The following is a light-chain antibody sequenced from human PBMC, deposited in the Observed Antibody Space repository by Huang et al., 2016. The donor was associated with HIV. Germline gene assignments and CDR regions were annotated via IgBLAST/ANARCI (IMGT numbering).Light chain of an antibody. CDR2: AAF. CDR1: QDIRND. Sequence: AIQMTQSPSSLSASVGDRVTITCRASQDIRNDLGWYQQRPGRAPKLLMYAAFSLHSGVPSRFSGSGSGPDFTLTISSLEPEDFATYYCLQDYNSPYTFGQGTKLEI. V-gene: IGKV1-6*01. J-gene: IGKJ2*01. CDR3: LQDYNSPYT.